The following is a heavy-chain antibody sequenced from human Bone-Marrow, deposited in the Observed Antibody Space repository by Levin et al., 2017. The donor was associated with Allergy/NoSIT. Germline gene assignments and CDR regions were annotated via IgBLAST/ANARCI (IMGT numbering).Heavy chain of an antibody. CDR2: INNDGSST. J-gene: IGHJ4*02. Sequence: LSLPCAASGFTFSRSWMHWVRQAPGKGLVWISRINNDGSSTTYADSVKGRFTISRDNAKNTLYLQMNSLRAEDTAVYYCARETDSSGYYADYWGQGTLVTVSS. D-gene: IGHD3-22*01. V-gene: IGHV3-74*01. CDR1: GFTFSRSW. CDR3: ARETDSSGYYADY.